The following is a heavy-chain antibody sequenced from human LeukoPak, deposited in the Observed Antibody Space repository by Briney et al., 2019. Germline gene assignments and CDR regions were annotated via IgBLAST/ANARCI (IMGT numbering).Heavy chain of an antibody. V-gene: IGHV3-23*01. J-gene: IGHJ4*02. CDR3: AKQFYYNSGGQSFDS. CDR2: ISGSGGST. D-gene: IGHD3-10*01. CDR1: GFTFSSYA. Sequence: TGGSLRLSCATSGFTFSSYAMSWVRQAPGKGLQWVSGISGSGGSTYYADAVKGRFTISRDNSMNTVYLQMNSLRAEDTAVYYCAKQFYYNSGGQSFDSWGQGTLVTVSS.